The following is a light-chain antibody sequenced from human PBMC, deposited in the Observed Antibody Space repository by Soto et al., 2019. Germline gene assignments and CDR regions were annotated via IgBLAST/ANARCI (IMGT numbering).Light chain of an antibody. V-gene: IGLV2-8*01. J-gene: IGLJ1*01. CDR1: SSDVGGYNY. CDR2: EVS. Sequence: QSALTQPPSASGSPGQSVTISCTGTSSDVGGYNYVSWYQQHPGKAPKVLIFEVSKRPSGVPDRFSGSKSGNTASLTVSGLQAEDEADYYCSAYAGSNNLNVFGTGTKVTV. CDR3: SAYAGSNNLNV.